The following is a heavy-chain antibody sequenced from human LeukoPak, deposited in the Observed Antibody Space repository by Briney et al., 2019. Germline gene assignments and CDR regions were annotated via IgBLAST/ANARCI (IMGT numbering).Heavy chain of an antibody. V-gene: IGHV3-48*03. D-gene: IGHD3-22*01. CDR1: GFTFSSYE. CDR3: ARVPESSGHFDC. Sequence: GGSLRLSCAASGFTFSSYEMNWVRQAPGKGLEWVSYIGGSGGTIYYADSVKGRFTISRDNAKNSLYLQMNSLRAEDTAVYYCARVPESSGHFDCWGQGTLVTVSS. J-gene: IGHJ4*02. CDR2: IGGSGGTI.